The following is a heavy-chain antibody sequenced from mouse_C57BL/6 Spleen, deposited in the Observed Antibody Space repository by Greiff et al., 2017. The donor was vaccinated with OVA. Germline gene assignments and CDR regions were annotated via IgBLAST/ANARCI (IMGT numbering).Heavy chain of an antibody. V-gene: IGHV1-5*01. D-gene: IGHD1-1*01. CDR2: LYPGNSDT. Sequence: VQLQQSGTVLARPGASVKMSCKTSGYTFTSYWMHWVKQRPGQGLEWIGALYPGNSDTSSNQKFKGKAKLPAVTSAIPAYMELSRLTNEDSAVYYGEREGELLRGDLDVWGTGTTVTVSS. CDR3: EREGELLRGDLDV. J-gene: IGHJ1*03. CDR1: GYTFTSYW.